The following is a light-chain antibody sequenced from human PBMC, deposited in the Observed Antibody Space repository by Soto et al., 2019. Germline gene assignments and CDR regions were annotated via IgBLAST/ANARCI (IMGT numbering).Light chain of an antibody. CDR3: QQYNEWALT. Sequence: EIVLTQYPGTLSLSPGERATLSCRASQTVNNNYIAWYQRKPGQAPRLLIYGASNRATGTPDRFSGSGSGTDFTLTMSRLEPEDFAVYYCQQYNEWALTFGGGTKVEIK. CDR2: GAS. V-gene: IGKV3-20*01. CDR1: QTVNNNY. J-gene: IGKJ4*01.